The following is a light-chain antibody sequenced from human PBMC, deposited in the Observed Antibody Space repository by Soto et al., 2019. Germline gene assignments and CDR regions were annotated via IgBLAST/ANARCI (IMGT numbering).Light chain of an antibody. V-gene: IGLV2-11*01. CDR3: CSYAVTYTGV. J-gene: IGLJ3*02. CDR1: SSDVGGYNH. Sequence: QSALTQPRSVSGSPGQSVTISCTGTSSDVGGYNHVSWYQQHPGKAPKLMIYDVNKRPSGVPDRFSGSKSGNTASLTVSGLQADDEADYYCCSYAVTYTGVCGGGTKLTVL. CDR2: DVN.